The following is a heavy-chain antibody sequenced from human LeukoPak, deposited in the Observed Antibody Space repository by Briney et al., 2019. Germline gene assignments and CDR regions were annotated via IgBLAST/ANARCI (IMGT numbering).Heavy chain of an antibody. V-gene: IGHV3-30*19. D-gene: IGHD1-26*01. J-gene: IGHJ4*02. CDR1: GFSFSGCG. CDR2: ITFDSINI. Sequence: GGSLRLSCTASGFSFSGCGMYWVRQAPGKGLEWVAFITFDSINIHYSESVKGRFTISRDNSKNTLSLQMNSLRGEDTAVYYCATWAGTVLGTDYWGQGTLVTVSS. CDR3: ATWAGTVLGTDY.